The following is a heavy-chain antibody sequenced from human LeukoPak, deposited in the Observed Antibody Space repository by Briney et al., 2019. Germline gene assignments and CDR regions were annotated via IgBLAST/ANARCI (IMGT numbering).Heavy chain of an antibody. V-gene: IGHV4-59*13. CDR2: IYSSGST. CDR1: GDSISGYY. CDR3: ERERSRSVVTTYYHFFDS. D-gene: IGHD3-22*01. J-gene: IGHJ4*02. Sequence: PSGTLSLTCIVSGDSISGYYWSWIRQPPGKGLEWIGNIYSSGSTNYNSSLKGRVSISLEASRSRFSLRLRSVTAADTAVYYCERERSRSVVTTYYHFFDSWGQGTLVTVSS.